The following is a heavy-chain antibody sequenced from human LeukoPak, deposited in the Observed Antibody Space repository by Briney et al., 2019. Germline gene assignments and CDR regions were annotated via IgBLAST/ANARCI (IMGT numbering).Heavy chain of an antibody. CDR3: ARDSNSRYASGSYDA. J-gene: IGHJ5*02. CDR1: GDSVSANRRS. Sequence: SQTLSLTCAVSGDSVSANRRSWNRIRQSPSGGLDWPERTYYWSQWTNDYAATMKSRITINPSTSTTACSLQLHSVTPDDTTVYYCARDSNSRYASGSYDAWGQGILVTVSS. D-gene: IGHD6-13*01. CDR2: TYYWSQWTN. V-gene: IGHV6-1*01.